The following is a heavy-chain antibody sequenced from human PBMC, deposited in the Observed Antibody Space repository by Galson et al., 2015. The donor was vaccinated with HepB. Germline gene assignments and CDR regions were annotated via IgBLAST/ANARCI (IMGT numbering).Heavy chain of an antibody. V-gene: IGHV3-30*04. Sequence: SLRLSCAASGFTFGSSAMHEVRQAPCAALNQLAYLSRDGRNKYYADSVKGRFTISRDNSKNTVHVQMNSLRVEDTAVYYCARDLREEGYWGQGTLVTVSS. J-gene: IGHJ4*02. CDR1: GFTFGSSA. CDR2: LSRDGRNK. CDR3: ARDLREEGY. D-gene: IGHD3-16*01.